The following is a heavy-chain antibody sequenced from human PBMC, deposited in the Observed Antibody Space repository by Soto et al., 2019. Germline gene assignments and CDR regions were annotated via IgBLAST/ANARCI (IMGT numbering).Heavy chain of an antibody. J-gene: IGHJ4*02. D-gene: IGHD3-10*01. V-gene: IGHV3-30-3*01. CDR2: MSYDGSNK. Sequence: QVQLVEAGGCVVQPGRSLRLSCAASGFTCSSYALHWVRQAPGTGLECVAVMSYDGSNKYYADSVKGRFTISRDNSKNTLYLQMNSLRAEDTAVYYCARESSYGSGSYPYFDYWGQGTLVTVSS. CDR3: ARESSYGSGSYPYFDY. CDR1: GFTCSSYA.